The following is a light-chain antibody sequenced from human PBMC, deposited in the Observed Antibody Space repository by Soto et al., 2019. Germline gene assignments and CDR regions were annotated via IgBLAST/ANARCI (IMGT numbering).Light chain of an antibody. CDR3: MQTLQTPRS. J-gene: IGKJ2*01. Sequence: DIVMTQSPLSLPVTRGEPASISCRSSQSLLHDTGFNFLDWYVQKPVQSPQILISLGSNRASGDPDRFSGSGSATDFTRKISRVEAEDVGVYYCMQTLQTPRSFGQGTKLEIK. CDR2: LGS. CDR1: QSLLHDTGFNF. V-gene: IGKV2-28*01.